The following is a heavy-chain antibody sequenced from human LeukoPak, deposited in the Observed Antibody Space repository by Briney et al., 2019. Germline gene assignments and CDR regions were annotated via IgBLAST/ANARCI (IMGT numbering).Heavy chain of an antibody. Sequence: ASVKVSCKASGYTFTSYGISWVRQAPGKGLEWMGGFDPEDGETIYAQKFQGRVTMTEDTSTDTAYMELSSLRSEDTAVYYCARDLGGSSWYYNWFDPWGQGTLVTVSS. CDR3: ARDLGGSSWYYNWFDP. V-gene: IGHV1-24*01. D-gene: IGHD6-13*01. J-gene: IGHJ5*02. CDR1: GYTFTSYG. CDR2: FDPEDGET.